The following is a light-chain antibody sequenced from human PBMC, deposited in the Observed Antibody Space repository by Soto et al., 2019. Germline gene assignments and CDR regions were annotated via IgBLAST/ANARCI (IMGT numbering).Light chain of an antibody. CDR1: SSDVGAYNY. J-gene: IGLJ1*01. Sequence: QPASVSGSPGQSITISCTGTSSDVGAYNYVSWYQQHPGKAPKLMLYDVANRPSGVSNRFSGSKSGNTASLTISGLQAEDEADYYCNSYTSSSTYVFGTGTKVTVL. V-gene: IGLV2-14*01. CDR2: DVA. CDR3: NSYTSSSTYV.